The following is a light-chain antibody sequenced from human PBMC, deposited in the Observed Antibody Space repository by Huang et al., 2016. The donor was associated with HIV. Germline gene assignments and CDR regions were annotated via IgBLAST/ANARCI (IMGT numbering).Light chain of an antibody. V-gene: IGKV2-28*01. J-gene: IGKJ2*01. CDR2: MAF. CDR1: QSLLQDNRNNY. Sequence: DIVMTQSPLSLPVTPGEPASISCRSSQSLLQDNRNNYLDWYLQKPGQSPQLLIFMAFYRASGVPDRLSGSASGTDFTLKISKVEAEDVGVYYCMQALQTPYTFGQGTKLEIK. CDR3: MQALQTPYT.